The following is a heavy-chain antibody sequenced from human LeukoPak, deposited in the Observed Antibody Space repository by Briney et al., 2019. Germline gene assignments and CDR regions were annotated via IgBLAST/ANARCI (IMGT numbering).Heavy chain of an antibody. D-gene: IGHD5-18*01. Sequence: PWETLSLTCAVYGGSFSGYYWSWIRQPPGKGLEWIGEINHSGSTNYNPSLKSRVTISVDTSKNQFSLKLSSVTAADTAVYYCATPVYSYGYDYWGQGTLVTVSS. V-gene: IGHV4-34*01. CDR1: GGSFSGYY. CDR2: INHSGST. CDR3: ATPVYSYGYDY. J-gene: IGHJ4*02.